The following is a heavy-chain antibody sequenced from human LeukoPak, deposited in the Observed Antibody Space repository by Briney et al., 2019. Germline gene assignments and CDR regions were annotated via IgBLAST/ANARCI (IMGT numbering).Heavy chain of an antibody. J-gene: IGHJ3*02. Sequence: GASVKVSCKASGGTFSSYALSWVRQAPGQGLEWMGWISAYNGNTNYAQKLQGRVTMTTDTSTSTAYMELRSLRSDDTAVYYCARDAIFGEAFDIWGQGTMVTVSS. CDR2: ISAYNGNT. CDR3: ARDAIFGEAFDI. D-gene: IGHD3-3*01. CDR1: GGTFSSYA. V-gene: IGHV1-18*01.